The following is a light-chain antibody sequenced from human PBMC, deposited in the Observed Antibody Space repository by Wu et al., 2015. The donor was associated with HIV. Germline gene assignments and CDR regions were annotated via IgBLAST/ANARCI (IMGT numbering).Light chain of an antibody. CDR3: QQYGTSLPHT. CDR2: GAF. Sequence: DIVLTQSPATLSLSPGDRVSLSCRASESIHNRSLVWYHQRSGRAPRVLIYGAFSRATGIPDRFIGSASEAHFTLRINNVAPDDFGIYYCQQYGTSLPHTFGRGT. J-gene: IGKJ2*01. V-gene: IGKV3-20*01. CDR1: ESIHNRS.